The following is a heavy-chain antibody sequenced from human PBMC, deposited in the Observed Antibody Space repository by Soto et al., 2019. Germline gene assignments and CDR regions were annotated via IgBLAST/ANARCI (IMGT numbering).Heavy chain of an antibody. J-gene: IGHJ4*02. CDR1: GFKVGSSY. Sequence: PGGSLRLSCAASGFKVGSSYVTWARQAPGEGLEWVSVIVSGGSTHYADSVTGRFTVSRDVSNNTVYLHMSSLRAEDTAVYFCATDSRNVGIGYFDSWGLGTLVTVS. CDR3: ATDSRNVGIGYFDS. CDR2: IVSGGST. V-gene: IGHV3-53*01. D-gene: IGHD1-26*01.